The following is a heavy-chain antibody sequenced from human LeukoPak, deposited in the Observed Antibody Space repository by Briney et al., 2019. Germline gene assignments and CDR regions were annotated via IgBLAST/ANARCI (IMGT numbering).Heavy chain of an antibody. V-gene: IGHV4-39*02. CDR2: LFYSGNT. Sequence: SETLSLTCTVSGGSISSITHYWGWIRQPPGKGLEWIGSLFYSGNTYYNPSLKSRVTISVDTSKNHFSLKLSSVTAADTAVYYCASRGVVAINFDYWGQGALATVSS. CDR1: GGSISSITHY. J-gene: IGHJ4*02. D-gene: IGHD3-10*01. CDR3: ASRGVVAINFDY.